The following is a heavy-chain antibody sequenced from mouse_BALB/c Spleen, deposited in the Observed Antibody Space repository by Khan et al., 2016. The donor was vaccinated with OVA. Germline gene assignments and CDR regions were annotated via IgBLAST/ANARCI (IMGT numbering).Heavy chain of an antibody. J-gene: IGHJ3*01. V-gene: IGHV1S135*01. CDR1: GYSFTNYY. D-gene: IGHD1-1*01. CDR2: IDPFNGGT. CDR3: ARHGSTSWFAY. Sequence: QLQQSGPELMKPGASVKISCQASGYSFTNYYIHWVKQSHGKSLEWIGYIDPFNGGTSYNQKFKGKATLTVDKSSSTAYMHLSSLTSEDSAVYYCARHGSTSWFAYWGQGTLVTVSA.